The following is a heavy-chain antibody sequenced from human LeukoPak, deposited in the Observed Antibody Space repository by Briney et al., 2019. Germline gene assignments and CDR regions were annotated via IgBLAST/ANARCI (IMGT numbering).Heavy chain of an antibody. Sequence: PSETLSLTCTVSGGSISSYYWSWIRQPPGKGLEWIGYIYYSGSTNYNPSLKSRVTISVDTSKNQFSLKLSSVTAADTAVYYCARVRNYYDSSGYYSRYFDLWGRGTLVTVSS. CDR2: IYYSGST. CDR3: ARVRNYYDSSGYYSRYFDL. CDR1: GGSISSYY. J-gene: IGHJ2*01. V-gene: IGHV4-59*01. D-gene: IGHD3-22*01.